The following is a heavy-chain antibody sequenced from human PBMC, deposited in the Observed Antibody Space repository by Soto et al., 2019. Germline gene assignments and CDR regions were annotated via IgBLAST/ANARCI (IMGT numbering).Heavy chain of an antibody. V-gene: IGHV4-30-2*01. Sequence: QLQLQESGSGLVKPSQTLSLTCAVSGGSINSDTYSWSWIRQPPGKGLEWVGYIHHSGNTYFNPSLKSRVTISVDRSKNQLSLNLTSVTAADTAVYYCARTMLLGWFDPWGQGTLVTVSS. D-gene: IGHD2-15*01. CDR3: ARTMLLGWFDP. CDR1: GGSINSDTYS. J-gene: IGHJ5*02. CDR2: IHHSGNT.